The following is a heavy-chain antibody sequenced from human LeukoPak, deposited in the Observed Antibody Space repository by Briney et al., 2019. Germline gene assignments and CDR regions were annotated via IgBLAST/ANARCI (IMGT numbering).Heavy chain of an antibody. CDR3: AGSDTTGYIPREWDYWYFDL. V-gene: IGHV3-30*02. CDR1: GFTFSTYG. CDR2: IRYDGSNK. Sequence: GGSLRLSCAASGFTFSTYGMHWVRQAPGKGLEWVAFIRYDGSNKYYADSVKGRFTISRDNSKNTLFLQMNSLRAEDTAVYYCAGSDTTGYIPREWDYWYFDLWGRGALVTVSS. J-gene: IGHJ2*01. D-gene: IGHD1-1*01.